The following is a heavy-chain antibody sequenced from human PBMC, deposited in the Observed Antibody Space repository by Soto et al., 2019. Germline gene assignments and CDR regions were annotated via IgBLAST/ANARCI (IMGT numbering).Heavy chain of an antibody. CDR3: ARPLTPGIAAAGFDP. Sequence: TSETLSLTCTVSGGSISSSSYYWGWIRQPPGKGLEWIGSIYYSGSTYYNPSLKSRVTISVDTSKNQFSLKLSSVTAADTAVYYCARPLTPGIAAAGFDPWRQGTLVTVSS. CDR1: GGSISSSSYY. D-gene: IGHD6-13*01. CDR2: IYYSGST. V-gene: IGHV4-39*01. J-gene: IGHJ5*02.